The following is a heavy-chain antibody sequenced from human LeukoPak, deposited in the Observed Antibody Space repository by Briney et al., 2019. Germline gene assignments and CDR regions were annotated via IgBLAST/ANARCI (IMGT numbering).Heavy chain of an antibody. CDR2: IYYSGST. CDR1: GGSISSYY. Sequence: SETLSRTCTVSGGSISSYYWSWIRQPPGKGLEWIGYIYYSGSTNYNPSLKSRVTISVDTSKNQFSLKLSSVTAADTAVYYCARAVDDFWSGYLDYWGQGTLVTVSS. D-gene: IGHD3-3*01. V-gene: IGHV4-59*01. CDR3: ARAVDDFWSGYLDY. J-gene: IGHJ4*02.